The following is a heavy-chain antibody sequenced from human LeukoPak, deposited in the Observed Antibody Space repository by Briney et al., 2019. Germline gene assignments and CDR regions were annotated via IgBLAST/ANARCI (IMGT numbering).Heavy chain of an antibody. CDR3: ARGGYRYPNGFDP. CDR2: IYYSGST. Sequence: NPSETLSLTCTVSGGSISSYYWSWIRQPPGKGLGWIGYIYYSGSTNYNPSLMSRVTISVDTSKNQFSLKLSSVTAADTAVYYCARGGYRYPNGFDPWGQGTLVTVSS. CDR1: GGSISSYY. J-gene: IGHJ5*02. V-gene: IGHV4-59*01. D-gene: IGHD5-18*01.